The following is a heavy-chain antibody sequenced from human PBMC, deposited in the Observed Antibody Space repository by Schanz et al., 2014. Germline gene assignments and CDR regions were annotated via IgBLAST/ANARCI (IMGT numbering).Heavy chain of an antibody. J-gene: IGHJ4*02. V-gene: IGHV1-18*01. D-gene: IGHD3-22*01. CDR1: GYTFSRYG. CDR3: ARAGQDYSDSSGYATYYFGN. Sequence: QVQLVQSGREVKKPGASVKVSCKASGYTFSRYGISWVRQAPGQGLKWMGWIGGHSGDTRYAQQFQGRLTVTADTSTSTAYMELSNLRSEDTAVYYCARAGQDYSDSSGYATYYFGNWGQGTLVTVSS. CDR2: IGGHSGDT.